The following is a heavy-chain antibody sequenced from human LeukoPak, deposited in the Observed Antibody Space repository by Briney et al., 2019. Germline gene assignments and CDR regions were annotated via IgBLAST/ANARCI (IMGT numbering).Heavy chain of an antibody. J-gene: IGHJ4*02. CDR2: INHSGTT. Sequence: SETLSLTCAVYGEFFSGYYWSWIRQPPGKGLEWIGEINHSGTTNYNPSLKSRVTISVDTSKNQFSLKLSSVTAADTAVYYCARDLIAAAGIGRGLIDYWGQGTLVTVSS. CDR3: ARDLIAAAGIGRGLIDY. D-gene: IGHD6-13*01. CDR1: GEFFSGYY. V-gene: IGHV4-34*01.